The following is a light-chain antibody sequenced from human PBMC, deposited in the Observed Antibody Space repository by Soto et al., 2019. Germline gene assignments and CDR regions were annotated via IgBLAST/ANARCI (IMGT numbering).Light chain of an antibody. V-gene: IGKV3-20*01. CDR3: QQYGSSPRT. J-gene: IGKJ1*01. CDR2: DAS. Sequence: EIVLTQSPGTLSLSPGEIATLSCRASQNVSSSYLAWYQQKPGQAPWLLIYDASSTATGIPDRFSGSESGTDFTLTISRLEPDDFVVYDCQQYGSSPRTFGQGTKVEIK. CDR1: QNVSSSY.